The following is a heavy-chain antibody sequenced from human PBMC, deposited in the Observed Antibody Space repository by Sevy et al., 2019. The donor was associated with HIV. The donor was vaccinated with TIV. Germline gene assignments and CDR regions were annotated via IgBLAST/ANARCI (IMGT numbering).Heavy chain of an antibody. CDR1: GGSISSSSYY. V-gene: IGHV4-39*01. CDR2: IYYSGTT. Sequence: SETLSLTCTVSGGSISSSSYYWGWIRQPPGKGLEWIGSIYYSGTTYYNPSLKSRVTISVDTSKNQFSLRLSSVTAADTAVYYCAGHWRIFGVVVIMGGHFVYWGQGTLVTVSS. D-gene: IGHD3-3*01. J-gene: IGHJ4*02. CDR3: AGHWRIFGVVVIMGGHFVY.